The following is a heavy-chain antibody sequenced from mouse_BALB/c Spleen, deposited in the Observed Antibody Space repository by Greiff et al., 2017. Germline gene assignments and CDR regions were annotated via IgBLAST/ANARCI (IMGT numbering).Heavy chain of an antibody. J-gene: IGHJ2*01. V-gene: IGHV3-2*02. CDR1: GYSIPSDYA. CDR2: ISYSGST. D-gene: IGHD2-4*01. CDR3: ARSTMIYYFDY. Sequence: EVKLMESGPGLVKPSQSLSLTCTVTGYSIPSDYAWNWIRQFPGNKLEWMGYISYSGSTSYNPSLKSRISITRDTSKNQFFLQLNSVTTEDTATYYCARSTMIYYFDYWGQGTTLTVSS.